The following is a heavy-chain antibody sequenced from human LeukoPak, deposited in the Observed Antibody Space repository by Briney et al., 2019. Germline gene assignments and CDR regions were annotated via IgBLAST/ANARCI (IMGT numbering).Heavy chain of an antibody. D-gene: IGHD2-15*01. V-gene: IGHV4-31*03. CDR3: ARVSGGGGSQNFDY. J-gene: IGHJ4*02. CDR1: GGSISSGGYS. CDR2: IYYSGST. Sequence: KTSETLSLTCTVSGGSISSGGYSWSWIRQHPGKGLEWIGYIYYSGSTYYNPSLKSRVTISVDTSKNQFSLKLSSVTAADTAVYYCARVSGGGGSQNFDYWGQGTLVTVSS.